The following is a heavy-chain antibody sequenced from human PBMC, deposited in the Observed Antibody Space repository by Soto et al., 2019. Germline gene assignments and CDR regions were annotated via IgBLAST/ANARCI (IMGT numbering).Heavy chain of an antibody. CDR1: GGSVSSLNW. V-gene: IGHV4-4*02. CDR2: IFHSGTT. Sequence: QLQLQESGPGLVKPSGTLSLTCAVSGGSVSSLNWWSWFRQSPGKGLEWIGEIFHSGTTNYNPSLKTRVTISIDKSKNQVSLNLSSVTAADTAVYYCARGGLTWGEYWGQGALVTVCS. CDR3: ARGGLTWGEY. D-gene: IGHD3-16*01. J-gene: IGHJ4*02.